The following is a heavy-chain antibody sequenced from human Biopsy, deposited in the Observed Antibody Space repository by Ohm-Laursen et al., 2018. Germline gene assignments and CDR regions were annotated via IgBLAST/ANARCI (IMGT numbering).Heavy chain of an antibody. CDR2: IYYSGST. J-gene: IGHJ4*02. CDR1: GASIISGGHF. V-gene: IGHV4-31*02. D-gene: IGHD5-12*01. CDR3: ARLGSGDYFPTFFDF. Sequence: SQTLSLAWTVSGASIISGGHFWNWIRQHPGKGLEWIGYIYYSGSTYYNPSLKSRVSISVDTSKNQFSLKLNSVTAADTAVYYCARLGSGDYFPTFFDFWGQGALVTVSS.